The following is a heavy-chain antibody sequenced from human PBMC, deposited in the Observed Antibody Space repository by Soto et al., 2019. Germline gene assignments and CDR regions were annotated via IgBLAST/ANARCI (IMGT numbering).Heavy chain of an antibody. Sequence: SVKVSCKASGYTFTYRYLHWVRQAPGQALEWMGWITPFNGNTNYAQKFQDRVTITRDRSMSTAYMELSSLRSEDTAMYYCARENYDILTGSDSRYAFDIWGQGTMVTVSS. CDR1: GYTFTYRY. CDR3: ARENYDILTGSDSRYAFDI. J-gene: IGHJ3*02. CDR2: ITPFNGNT. D-gene: IGHD3-9*01. V-gene: IGHV1-45*02.